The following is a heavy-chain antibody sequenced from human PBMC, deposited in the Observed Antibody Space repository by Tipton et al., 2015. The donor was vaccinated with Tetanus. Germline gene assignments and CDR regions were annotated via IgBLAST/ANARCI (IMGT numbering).Heavy chain of an antibody. J-gene: IGHJ4*02. CDR1: GGSISSSNYY. D-gene: IGHD3-9*01. CDR3: ARRGGDFLTGYYDS. V-gene: IGHV4-39*01. Sequence: TLSLTCTVSGGSISSSNYYWGWIRQPPGKGLEWIGRIYYSGSTSYNPSLKSRVTISVDTSKNQFSLEQNSVTAADTAVYYCARRGGDFLTGYYDSWGQGTLVTVSS. CDR2: IYYSGST.